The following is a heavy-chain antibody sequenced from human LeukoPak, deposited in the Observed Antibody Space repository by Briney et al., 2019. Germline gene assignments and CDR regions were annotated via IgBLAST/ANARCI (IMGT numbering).Heavy chain of an antibody. CDR3: ARHDYNLFYFDY. CDR2: IYYSGST. J-gene: IGHJ4*02. Sequence: SETLSLTCTVSGGSISSSSYYWGWIRQPPGKGLEWIGSIYYSGSTYYNPSLKSRVTISVDTSKNQFSLKLSSVTAADTAVYYCARHDYNLFYFDYWGQGTLVTVSS. CDR1: GGSISSSSYY. D-gene: IGHD4/OR15-4a*01. V-gene: IGHV4-39*01.